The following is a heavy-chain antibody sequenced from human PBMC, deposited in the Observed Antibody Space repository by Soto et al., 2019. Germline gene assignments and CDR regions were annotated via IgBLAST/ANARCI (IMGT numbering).Heavy chain of an antibody. CDR3: ARGAGTDWYFDL. D-gene: IGHD6-13*01. J-gene: IGHJ2*01. Sequence: QVQLVQSGAEVKKPGASVTVSCKASGYTFTSYGISWVRQAPGQGLEWMGWISAYNGNTNYAQKLEGRATMTSDTSTSTAYVGLRSLRSDDTAVYYCARGAGTDWYFDLWGRCTLVTGAS. V-gene: IGHV1-18*04. CDR1: GYTFTSYG. CDR2: ISAYNGNT.